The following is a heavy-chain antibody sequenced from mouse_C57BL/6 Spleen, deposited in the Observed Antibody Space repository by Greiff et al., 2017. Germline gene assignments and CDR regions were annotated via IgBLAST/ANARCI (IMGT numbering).Heavy chain of an antibody. Sequence: EVKLVESGPGLVKPSQSLSLTCSVTGYSITSGYYWNLIRQFPGNKLEWMGYISYDGSNNYNPSLKNRISITRDTSKNQFFLKLNSVTTEDTATYYCAREGIYDGYRYAMDYWGQGTSVTVSS. CDR1: GYSITSGYY. V-gene: IGHV3-6*01. CDR2: ISYDGSN. CDR3: AREGIYDGYRYAMDY. J-gene: IGHJ4*01. D-gene: IGHD2-3*01.